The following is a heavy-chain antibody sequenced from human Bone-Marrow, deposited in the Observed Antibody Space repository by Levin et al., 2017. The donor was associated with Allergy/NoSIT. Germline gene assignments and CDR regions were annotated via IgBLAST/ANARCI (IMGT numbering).Heavy chain of an antibody. CDR2: IYYSGST. V-gene: IGHV4-59*08. CDR1: GGSISSYY. CDR3: ARTVKRWGHFDY. J-gene: IGHJ4*02. Sequence: SETLSLTCAVSGGSISSYYWSWIRQPPGKGLEWIGYIYYSGSTNYNPSLKSRVTISVDTSKNQFSLKLSSVTAADTAVYYCARTVKRWGHFDYWGQGTLVTVSS. D-gene: IGHD3-16*01.